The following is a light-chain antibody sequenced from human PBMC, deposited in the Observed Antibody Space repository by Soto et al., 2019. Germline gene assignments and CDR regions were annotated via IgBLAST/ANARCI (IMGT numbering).Light chain of an antibody. CDR3: SPYTSSYTYV. J-gene: IGLJ1*01. CDR1: SSDVGVYNH. V-gene: IGLV2-14*03. CDR2: DIN. Sequence: QSALTQPASVSGSPGQSIAISCTGTSSDVGVYNHVSWYQQHPGKAPKLMIYDINNRPSGVSDRFSGSKSGNTASLTISGLQAEDEADYYCSPYTSSYTYVFGTGTKVTVL.